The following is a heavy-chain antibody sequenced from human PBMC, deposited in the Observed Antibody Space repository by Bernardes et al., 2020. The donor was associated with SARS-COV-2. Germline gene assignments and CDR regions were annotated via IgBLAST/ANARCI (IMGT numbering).Heavy chain of an antibody. Sequence: GGSLRLSCVASGFTVSNNHLTWVRQAPGKGLECVSVLYGVGTTFYADSVRGRFTISRDTSKNTVYLQMSSLRADDTATYYCAGYGGNSYWGQGTQVNVSS. D-gene: IGHD4-17*01. CDR1: GFTVSNNH. V-gene: IGHV3-53*01. J-gene: IGHJ4*02. CDR2: LYGVGTT. CDR3: AGYGGNSY.